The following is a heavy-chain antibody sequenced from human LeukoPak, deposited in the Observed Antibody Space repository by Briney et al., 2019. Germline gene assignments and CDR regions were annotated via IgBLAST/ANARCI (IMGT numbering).Heavy chain of an antibody. Sequence: GGSLRLSCAASGFTFSSYGMHWVRQAPGKGLEWVAVTWDDGSEKYYADSVKGRFSISRDNSKNMLYLQVNSLRSEDTAVYYCARDGKFGYDAFDIWGQGTTVTVSS. J-gene: IGHJ3*02. V-gene: IGHV3-33*01. D-gene: IGHD3-22*01. CDR2: TWDDGSEK. CDR3: ARDGKFGYDAFDI. CDR1: GFTFSSYG.